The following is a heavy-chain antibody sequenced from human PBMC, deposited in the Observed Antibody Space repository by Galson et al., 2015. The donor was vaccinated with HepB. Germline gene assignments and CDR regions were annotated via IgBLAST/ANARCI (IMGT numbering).Heavy chain of an antibody. CDR3: ARTSYITGTIDY. Sequence: SVKVSCKASGYTFTSYAMHWVRQAPGQRLEWMGWINAGNGNTKYSQKFQGRITITRDTSASTAYMELSSLRSEDTAVYYCARTSYITGTIDYWGQGTLVTVSS. D-gene: IGHD1-20*01. CDR1: GYTFTSYA. J-gene: IGHJ4*02. V-gene: IGHV1-3*01. CDR2: INAGNGNT.